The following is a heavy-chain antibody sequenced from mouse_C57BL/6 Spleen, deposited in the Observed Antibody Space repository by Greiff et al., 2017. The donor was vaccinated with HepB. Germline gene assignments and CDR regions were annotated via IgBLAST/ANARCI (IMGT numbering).Heavy chain of an antibody. J-gene: IGHJ3*01. CDR1: GYSFTGYY. Sequence: EVQLQQSGPELVKPGASVKISCKASGYSFTGYYMNWVKQSPEKSLEWIGEINPSTGGTTYNQKFKAKATLTVDKSSSTAYMQLKSLTSEDSEVYYCAKQTAQATWFAYWGQGTLVTVSA. CDR3: AKQTAQATWFAY. D-gene: IGHD3-2*02. V-gene: IGHV1-42*01. CDR2: INPSTGGT.